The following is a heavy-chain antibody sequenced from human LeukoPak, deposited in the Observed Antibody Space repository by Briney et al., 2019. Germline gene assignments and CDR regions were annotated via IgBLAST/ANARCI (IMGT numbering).Heavy chain of an antibody. Sequence: GASVKLSCKVSGKTLSDLSIHWLRQPPGKGLEWLGGSDSEDGERIYAQMFQGRVTMTEDTSIDTAYMELSTLRSEDTVVYYCVTGFTTMAVDYFDYWSQGTLVTVSP. V-gene: IGHV1-24*01. CDR2: SDSEDGER. J-gene: IGHJ4*02. CDR1: GKTLSDLS. D-gene: IGHD5-18*01. CDR3: VTGFTTMAVDYFDY.